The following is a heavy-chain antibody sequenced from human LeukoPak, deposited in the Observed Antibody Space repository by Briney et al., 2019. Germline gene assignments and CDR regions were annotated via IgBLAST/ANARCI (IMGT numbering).Heavy chain of an antibody. J-gene: IGHJ5*02. Sequence: GGSLRLSCAASGVTFSSYWMHWVRQAPGRGLVWGSRINSDGSSTSYADSVKGRFTISRDNAKNTLYLQMNSLRAEDTAVYHCARVAAGRFDPWGQGTLVTVSS. CDR3: ARVAAGRFDP. CDR1: GVTFSSYW. CDR2: INSDGSST. V-gene: IGHV3-74*01.